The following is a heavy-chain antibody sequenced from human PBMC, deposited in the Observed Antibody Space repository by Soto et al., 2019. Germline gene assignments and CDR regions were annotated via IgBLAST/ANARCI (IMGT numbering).Heavy chain of an antibody. CDR3: ARIYGDGAFDI. V-gene: IGHV4-34*01. D-gene: IGHD4-17*01. Sequence: PLETLSLTCAVYGGSFSDYSWTWIRQPPGKGLEWIGEINHSGSTYYNPSLKSRVTISVDTSKNQFSLKLSSVTAADTAVYYCARIYGDGAFDIWGQGTMVTVSS. J-gene: IGHJ3*02. CDR2: INHSGST. CDR1: GGSFSDYS.